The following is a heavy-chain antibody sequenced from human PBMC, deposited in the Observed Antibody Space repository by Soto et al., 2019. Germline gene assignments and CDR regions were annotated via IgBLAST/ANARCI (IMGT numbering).Heavy chain of an antibody. J-gene: IGHJ6*02. V-gene: IGHV1-2*02. CDR3: ARASTILLQQGLGMDV. CDR1: GYTFTGYY. Sequence: ASVQVSCKASGYTFTGYYMHWVRQAPGQGLEWMGWINPNSGGTNYAQKFQGRVTMTRDTSISTAYMELSRLRSDDTAVYYCARASTILLQQGLGMDVWGQGTTVTVSS. CDR2: INPNSGGT. D-gene: IGHD1-26*01.